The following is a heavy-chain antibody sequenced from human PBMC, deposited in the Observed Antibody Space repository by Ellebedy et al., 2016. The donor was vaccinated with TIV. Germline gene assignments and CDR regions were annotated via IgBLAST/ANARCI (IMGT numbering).Heavy chain of an antibody. J-gene: IGHJ5*02. V-gene: IGHV4-34*01. CDR2: INHSGST. CDR1: GGSFSGYY. D-gene: IGHD3-3*01. Sequence: SETLSLXCAVYGGSFSGYYWSWIRQPPGKGLEWIGEINHSGSTNYNPSLKSRVTISVDTSKNQFSLKLSSVTAADTAVYYCARTGATYYDFWSGSHRYNWFDPWGQGTLVTVSS. CDR3: ARTGATYYDFWSGSHRYNWFDP.